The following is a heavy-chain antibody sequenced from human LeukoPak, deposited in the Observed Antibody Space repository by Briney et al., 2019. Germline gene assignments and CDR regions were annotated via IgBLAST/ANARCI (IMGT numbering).Heavy chain of an antibody. CDR1: GFTFISYW. CDR2: IKQDGSEK. Sequence: PGGSLRLSCAASGFTFISYWMTWVRQAPGKGVEWVANIKQDGSEKYYVDSVKGRFTISRDNAKNSLYLQMNSLRAEDTAVYYCARGTMVRGVITHFDYWGQGTLVTVSS. CDR3: ARGTMVRGVITHFDY. D-gene: IGHD3-10*01. J-gene: IGHJ4*02. V-gene: IGHV3-7*01.